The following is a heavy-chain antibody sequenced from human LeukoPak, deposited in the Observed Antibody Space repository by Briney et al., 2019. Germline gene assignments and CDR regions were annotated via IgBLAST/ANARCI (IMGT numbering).Heavy chain of an antibody. J-gene: IGHJ4*02. CDR2: VHHSGST. CDR3: ARLERQQLGGGYFDY. V-gene: IGHV4-38-2*02. CDR1: GYSISIGYY. D-gene: IGHD6-13*01. Sequence: SETLSLTCTVSGYSISIGYYWVWIRQPPGKGLEWIGSVHHSGSTYYKSSIQSRVTISLDTSKNQFSLKLSSVTAADTAVYYCARLERQQLGGGYFDYWGQGTLVTVSS.